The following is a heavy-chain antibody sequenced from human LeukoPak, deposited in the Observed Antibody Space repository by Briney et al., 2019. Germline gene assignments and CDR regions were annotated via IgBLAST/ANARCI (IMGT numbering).Heavy chain of an antibody. J-gene: IGHJ5*02. CDR1: GYTFTGYY. V-gene: IGHV1-2*02. CDR3: ARNFDMKGFHP. CDR2: INSDSGFT. Sequence: GASVKVSCKASGYTFTGYYMNWVRQAPGQRLEWMGWINSDSGFTKYAQKFQGRVTMTRDTSITTVYMDLTRLTSDGTAVYYCARNFDMKGFHPWGQGTLVTVSS. D-gene: IGHD3-9*01.